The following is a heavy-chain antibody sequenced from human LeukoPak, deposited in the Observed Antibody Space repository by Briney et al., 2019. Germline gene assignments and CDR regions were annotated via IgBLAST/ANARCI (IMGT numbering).Heavy chain of an antibody. Sequence: SETLSLTCAVYGGSLSGYYWSWIRQPPGKGLEWIGEINHSGSTNYNPSLKSRVTISVDTSKNQFPLKLSSVTAADTAVYYCARHTRVYYLDPWGQGTLVTVSS. J-gene: IGHJ5*02. CDR3: ARHTRVYYLDP. V-gene: IGHV4-34*01. CDR1: GGSLSGYY. D-gene: IGHD3-22*01. CDR2: INHSGST.